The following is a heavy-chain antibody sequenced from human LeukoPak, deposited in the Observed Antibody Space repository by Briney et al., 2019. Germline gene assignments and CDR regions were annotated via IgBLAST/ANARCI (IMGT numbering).Heavy chain of an antibody. J-gene: IGHJ4*02. CDR3: ARHRAYSSSSPFDY. Sequence: PSETLSLTCTVSGASVSSGSYSWNWIRQPPGKGLEWIGYIYYTGSTNYNPSLKSRVTMFVDMSKNQFSLRLSSVTAADTAVYYCARHRAYSSSSPFDYWGQGTLVTVSS. V-gene: IGHV4-61*01. CDR2: IYYTGST. D-gene: IGHD6-6*01. CDR1: GASVSSGSYS.